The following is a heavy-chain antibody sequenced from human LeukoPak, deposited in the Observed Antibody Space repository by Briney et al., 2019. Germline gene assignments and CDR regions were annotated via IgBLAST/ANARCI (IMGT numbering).Heavy chain of an antibody. D-gene: IGHD6-6*01. V-gene: IGHV4-59*01. Sequence: SETLSLTFTVSGDSTSDYYWTWIRQPPGKGLEWIGYIYYSGSTNYNPSLRSRVTISVDTSKKQFSLKVSSVTAADTAVYYCASGWRGSSSPVDTFDIWGQGTMVTVSS. CDR3: ASGWRGSSSPVDTFDI. CDR2: IYYSGST. J-gene: IGHJ3*02. CDR1: GDSTSDYY.